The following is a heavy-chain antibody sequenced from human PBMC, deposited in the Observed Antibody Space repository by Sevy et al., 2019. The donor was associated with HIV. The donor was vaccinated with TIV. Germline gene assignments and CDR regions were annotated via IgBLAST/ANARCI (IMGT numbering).Heavy chain of an antibody. V-gene: IGHV1-69*13. D-gene: IGHD2-15*01. Sequence: ASVKVSCKASGDIFRNFVITWVRQAPGQGLEWMGGIITISGTANNAQKYNGRVTITADEATSTVYMELRSLRSEDTAVYYCATTVSSGGDSYFFDPWGQGTLVTVSS. CDR3: ATTVSSGGDSYFFDP. CDR2: IITISGTA. CDR1: GDIFRNFV. J-gene: IGHJ5*02.